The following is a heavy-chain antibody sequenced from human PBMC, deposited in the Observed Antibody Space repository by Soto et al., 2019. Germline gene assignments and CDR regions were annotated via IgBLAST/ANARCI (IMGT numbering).Heavy chain of an antibody. CDR2: ISSSSSYI. J-gene: IGHJ5*02. V-gene: IGHV3-21*01. Sequence: PGGSLRLSCAASGFTFSSYSMNWVRQAPGKGLEWVSSISSSSSYIYYADSVKGRFTISRDNAKNSLYLQMNSLRAEDTAVYYCARGEAGFGELLNWFDPWGQGTLVTVSS. CDR1: GFTFSSYS. D-gene: IGHD3-10*01. CDR3: ARGEAGFGELLNWFDP.